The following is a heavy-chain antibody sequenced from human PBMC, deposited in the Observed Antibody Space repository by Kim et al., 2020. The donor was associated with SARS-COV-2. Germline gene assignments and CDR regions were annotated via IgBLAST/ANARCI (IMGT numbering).Heavy chain of an antibody. Sequence: TDYAAPVKGRFTISRDDSKNTLYLQMNSLKTEDTAVYYCTTPDIVGVGADWGQGTLVTVSS. CDR2: T. CDR3: TTPDIVGVGAD. V-gene: IGHV3-15*01. J-gene: IGHJ4*02. D-gene: IGHD2-15*01.